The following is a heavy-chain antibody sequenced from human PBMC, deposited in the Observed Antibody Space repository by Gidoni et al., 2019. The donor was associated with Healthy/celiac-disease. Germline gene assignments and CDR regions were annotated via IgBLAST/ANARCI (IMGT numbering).Heavy chain of an antibody. CDR3: ARELYYDFWSGYYTNWFDP. V-gene: IGHV4-59*01. J-gene: IGHJ5*02. CDR1: GGPISSYY. Sequence: QVQLQESGPGLVTPSATLSLTCTVSGGPISSYYWSWIRQPPGKGLEWIGYIYYSGSTNDNPSLKSRGTISVDTSKNQFSLKLSSVTAADTAVYYCARELYYDFWSGYYTNWFDPWGQGTLVTVSS. D-gene: IGHD3-3*01. CDR2: IYYSGST.